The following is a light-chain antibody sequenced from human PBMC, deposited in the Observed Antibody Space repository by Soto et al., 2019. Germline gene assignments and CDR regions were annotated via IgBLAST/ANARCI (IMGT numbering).Light chain of an antibody. CDR3: SSYAGTSTFAV. J-gene: IGLJ3*02. V-gene: IGLV2-11*01. Sequence: QSALTHPRSVSGSPGQSVTISCTGTSSDVGGYDFVSWYRQHPGKGPELIMYDVGRRPSGVPDRFSGSKSGDTASLTISGLEAEDEAEYHCSSYAGTSTFAVFGAGTKLTVL. CDR2: DVG. CDR1: SSDVGGYDF.